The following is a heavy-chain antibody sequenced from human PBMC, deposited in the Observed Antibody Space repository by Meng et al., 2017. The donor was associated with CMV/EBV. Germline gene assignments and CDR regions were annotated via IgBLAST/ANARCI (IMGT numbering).Heavy chain of an antibody. Sequence: SQTPSLTCAVYGGSFSGYYWSWIRQPPRKGLEWIGEINHSGSTNYNPSLKSRVTISVDTSKNQFSLKLSSVTAADTAVYYCARGDAGPYCSSTSCYRYYGMDVWGQGTTVTVSS. V-gene: IGHV4-34*01. J-gene: IGHJ6*02. CDR2: INHSGST. CDR3: ARGDAGPYCSSTSCYRYYGMDV. CDR1: GGSFSGYY. D-gene: IGHD2-2*01.